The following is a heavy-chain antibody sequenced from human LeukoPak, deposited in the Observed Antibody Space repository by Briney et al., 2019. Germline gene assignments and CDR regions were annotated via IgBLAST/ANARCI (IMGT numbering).Heavy chain of an antibody. CDR2: INPSGGST. D-gene: IGHD6-13*01. V-gene: IGHV1-46*01. J-gene: IGHJ4*02. CDR3: ARTHSPDIAAAGTLVDY. Sequence: VASVKVSCKASGYTFTSYYMHWVRQAPGQGLEWMGIINPSGGSTSYAQKFQGRVTMTRDTSTSTAYMELSSLRSEDTAVYYCARTHSPDIAAAGTLVDYWGQGTLVTVSS. CDR1: GYTFTSYY.